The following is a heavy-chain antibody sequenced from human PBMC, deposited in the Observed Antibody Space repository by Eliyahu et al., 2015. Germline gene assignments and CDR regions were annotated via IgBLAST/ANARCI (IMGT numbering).Heavy chain of an antibody. CDR1: RGSLSGYF. D-gene: IGHD1-14*01. J-gene: IGHJ6*02. Sequence: QVQLHQWGAGLVKPSETLSLTCGVSRGSLSGYFWTWIRQPPGKGLVWIGDISHDGSTRYKSSLKTRLTISVDRAKNQFYLKLNSVTAADTAIYYCARRGDGTTFDYFYAMDVWGPGTTVTVSS. V-gene: IGHV4-34*01. CDR3: ARRGDGTTFDYFYAMDV. CDR2: ISHDGST.